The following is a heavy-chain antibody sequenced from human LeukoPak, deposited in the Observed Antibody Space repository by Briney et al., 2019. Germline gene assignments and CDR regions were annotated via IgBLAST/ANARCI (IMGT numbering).Heavy chain of an antibody. CDR1: GDSISSGNW. CDR3: ARGWHCSGGSCYSIDY. CDR2: IHHSGST. J-gene: IGHJ4*02. V-gene: IGHV4-4*02. Sequence: SETLSLTCAVSGDSISSGNWWSWVRQPPGKGLEWIAEIHHSGSTNYNPSLKSRVTISVDTSKNQFSLKLSSVTAADTAVYYCARGWHCSGGSCYSIDYWGQGTLVTVSS. D-gene: IGHD2-15*01.